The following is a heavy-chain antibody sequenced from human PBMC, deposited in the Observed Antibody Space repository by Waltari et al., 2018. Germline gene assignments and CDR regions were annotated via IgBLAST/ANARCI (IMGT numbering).Heavy chain of an antibody. CDR1: GFAFRSYA. CDR3: AKGSDFDFWSVTDH. V-gene: IGHV3-23*01. CDR2: VSGSGESP. J-gene: IGHJ4*02. Sequence: EVQLLESGGALVDPGGSLKISCAASGFAFRSYAMSWVRQAPGKGLEWVSSVSGSGESPNYADSVKGRFTISKDISKNTVHLQMSSLRDEDTAVYYCAKGSDFDFWSVTDHWGQGTRVTVSS. D-gene: IGHD3-3*01.